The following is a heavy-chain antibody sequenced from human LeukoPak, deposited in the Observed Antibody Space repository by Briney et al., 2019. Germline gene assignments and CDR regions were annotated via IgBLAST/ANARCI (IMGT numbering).Heavy chain of an antibody. V-gene: IGHV1-3*04. J-gene: IGHJ4*02. D-gene: IGHD3-22*01. CDR1: GYTFTSYA. Sequence: ASVKVSCKASGYTFTSYAMHWVRQAPGQGLEWMGWINTGKGNTKYSQKFQGRVTMTRNIFISTAYMELSSLRSEDTAVYYCARVEYISGYSHIYWGQGTLVTVSS. CDR3: ARVEYISGYSHIY. CDR2: INTGKGNT.